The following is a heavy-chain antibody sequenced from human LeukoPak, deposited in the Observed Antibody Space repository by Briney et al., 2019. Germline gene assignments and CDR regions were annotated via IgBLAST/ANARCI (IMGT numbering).Heavy chain of an antibody. Sequence: ASVKVSCKASGYTFTGYYMHWVRQAPGQGLEWMGWINPNSGGTNYAQKFQGWVTMTRDTSISTAYMELRSLRSDDTAVYYCARGRYYYDSSGYHYGMDVWGQGTTVTVSS. CDR3: ARGRYYYDSSGYHYGMDV. CDR1: GYTFTGYY. J-gene: IGHJ6*02. CDR2: INPNSGGT. D-gene: IGHD3-22*01. V-gene: IGHV1-2*04.